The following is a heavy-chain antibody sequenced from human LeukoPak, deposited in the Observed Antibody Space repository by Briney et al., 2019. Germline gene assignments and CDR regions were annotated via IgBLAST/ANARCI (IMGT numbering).Heavy chain of an antibody. CDR1: GGSFSGYY. V-gene: IGHV4-34*01. Sequence: SETLSLTCAVYGGSFSGYYWSWIRQPPGKGLEWIGEINHSGSTNYNPSLKSRVTISVDTSKNQFSLKLSSVTAADTAVYYCARVVTIFGVVPDYYYYYYMDVWGKGTMVTVSS. CDR2: INHSGST. CDR3: ARVVTIFGVVPDYYYYYYMDV. J-gene: IGHJ6*03. D-gene: IGHD3-3*01.